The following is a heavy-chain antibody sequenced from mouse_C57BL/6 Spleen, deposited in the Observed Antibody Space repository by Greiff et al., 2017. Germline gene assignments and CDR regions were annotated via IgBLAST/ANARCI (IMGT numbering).Heavy chain of an antibody. CDR2: IDPEAGGT. CDR3: TGRMGY. Sequence: VQLQQSGAELVRPGASVTLSCTASGYTFTDYDMYWVKQTPVHGLEWIGAIDPEAGGTAYTQKFKGKAILTADNSSRTAYMRLRSLTSEDSAVYYCTGRMGYWGQGASVTVSS. J-gene: IGHJ4*01. V-gene: IGHV1-15*01. CDR1: GYTFTDYD.